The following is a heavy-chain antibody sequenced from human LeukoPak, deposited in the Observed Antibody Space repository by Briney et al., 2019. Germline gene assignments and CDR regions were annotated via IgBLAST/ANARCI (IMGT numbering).Heavy chain of an antibody. D-gene: IGHD2-2*01. J-gene: IGHJ4*02. CDR1: GFTFSNAW. CDR3: TTLHCSGTSCYVKGDY. V-gene: IGHV3-15*01. Sequence: GGSLTLSCAASGFTFSNAWMSWVRQAPGKGLEWVGRIKSKTDGGTIDYAAPVNGRFTISRDDSKNTLYLQMNSLKTEDTAVYYCTTLHCSGTSCYVKGDYWGQGTLVTVSS. CDR2: IKSKTDGGTI.